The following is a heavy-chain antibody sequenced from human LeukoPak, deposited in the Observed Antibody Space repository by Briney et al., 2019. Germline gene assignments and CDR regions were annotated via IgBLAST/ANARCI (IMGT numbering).Heavy chain of an antibody. CDR3: ARHGLATWFDP. V-gene: IGHV4-59*08. D-gene: IGHD3-3*02. J-gene: IGHJ5*02. CDR2: IYYSGST. CDR1: GGSISSYY. Sequence: SETLSLTCTVSGGSISSYYWSWIRQPPGKGLEWIGYIYYSGSTNYNPSLKSRVTISVDTSKNQFSLKLSSVTAADTAVYYCARHGLATWFDPWGQGTLVTVSS.